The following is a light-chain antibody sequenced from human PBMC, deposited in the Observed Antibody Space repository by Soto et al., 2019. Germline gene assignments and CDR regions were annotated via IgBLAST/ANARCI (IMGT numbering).Light chain of an antibody. Sequence: DVVMTQSPLSLPVTLGQPASISCRSNQSLVHSDGIAYFSWFQQRPGRSPRRLIYKVSNRDSGVPDRFSGSGSGTDFTLKISRVEAEDVGVYYCMQGTHWPPLYTFGQGTKLEIK. CDR3: MQGTHWPPLYT. CDR2: KVS. V-gene: IGKV2-30*02. J-gene: IGKJ2*01. CDR1: QSLVHSDGIAY.